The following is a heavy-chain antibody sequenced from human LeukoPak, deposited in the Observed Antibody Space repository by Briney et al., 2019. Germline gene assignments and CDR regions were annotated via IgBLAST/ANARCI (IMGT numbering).Heavy chain of an antibody. CDR3: AGGPAWAGTALDF. Sequence: SETLTLTCTVSGVSVSGYYWSWIRQSPGKGLEWIGYIYTSGRADYNPSLKSRVTILVDTSKSQVLLILRSVTAADTAVYHCAGGPAWAGTALDFWSQGSLVTVSS. V-gene: IGHV4-4*09. D-gene: IGHD6-19*01. J-gene: IGHJ4*02. CDR1: GVSVSGYY. CDR2: IYTSGRA.